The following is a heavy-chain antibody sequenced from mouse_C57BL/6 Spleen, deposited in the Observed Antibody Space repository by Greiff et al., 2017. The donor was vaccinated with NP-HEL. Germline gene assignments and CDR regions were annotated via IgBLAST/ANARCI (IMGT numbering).Heavy chain of an antibody. D-gene: IGHD2-1*01. V-gene: IGHV1-81*01. J-gene: IGHJ2*01. CDR3: ARGDLLWYYFDY. CDR2: IYPRSGNT. Sequence: QVQLKESGAELARPGASVKLSCKASGYTFTSYGISWVKQRTGQGLEWIGEIYPRSGNTYYNEKFKGKATLTADKSSSTAYMELRSLTSEDSAVYFCARGDLLWYYFDYWGQGTTLTVSS. CDR1: GYTFTSYG.